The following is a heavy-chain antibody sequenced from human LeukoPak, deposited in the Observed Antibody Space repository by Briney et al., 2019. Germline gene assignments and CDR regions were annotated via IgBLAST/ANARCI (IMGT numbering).Heavy chain of an antibody. Sequence: GGSLRLSCAASRFIFSSYSMSWVRHAPGKGLVWVSRINSVGSSTSYADFVKGRFTIYRHNAKNTLYLQMNSLRGEDTAVYYCASKIAAADDHDYWGQGTLVTVSS. J-gene: IGHJ4*02. CDR1: RFIFSSYS. CDR2: INSVGSST. V-gene: IGHV3-74*01. CDR3: ASKIAAADDHDY. D-gene: IGHD6-13*01.